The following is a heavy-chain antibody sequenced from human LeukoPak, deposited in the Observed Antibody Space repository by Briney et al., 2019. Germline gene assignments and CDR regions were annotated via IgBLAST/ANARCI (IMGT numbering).Heavy chain of an antibody. Sequence: SETLSLTCSVSGGSISSGSYFWNWIRQPAGKGLEWIGRIYRSGSTNYNPSLKSRVTISVDTSKNQLSLKLSSVTAADTAVYYCARFLGYYYDSSGSDAFDIWGQGTMVTVSS. D-gene: IGHD3-22*01. J-gene: IGHJ3*02. V-gene: IGHV4-61*02. CDR1: GGSISSGSYF. CDR2: IYRSGST. CDR3: ARFLGYYYDSSGSDAFDI.